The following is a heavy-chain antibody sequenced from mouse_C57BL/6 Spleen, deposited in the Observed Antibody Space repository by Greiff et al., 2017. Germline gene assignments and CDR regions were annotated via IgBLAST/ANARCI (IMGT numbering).Heavy chain of an antibody. CDR2: IYPGDGDT. CDR1: GYAFSSYW. V-gene: IGHV1-80*01. Sequence: QVQLQQSGAELVKPGASVTISCKASGYAFSSYWMNWVKQRPGKGLEWIGQIYPGDGDTNYNGKFKGKATLTADNSSSTAYMQLSSLTSEDSAVYFCARVRNYAYAMDYWGQGTSVTVSS. J-gene: IGHJ4*01. CDR3: ARVRNYAYAMDY. D-gene: IGHD2-1*01.